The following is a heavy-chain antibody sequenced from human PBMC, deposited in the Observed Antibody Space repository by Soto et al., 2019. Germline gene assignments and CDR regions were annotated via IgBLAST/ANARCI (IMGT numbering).Heavy chain of an antibody. CDR3: ARSRRGAYSSGWHSLSGYYNYGIDV. J-gene: IGHJ6*02. CDR1: GYTFTSYG. CDR2: ISAYNGNT. V-gene: IGHV1-18*01. D-gene: IGHD6-19*01. Sequence: GASVKVSCKASGYTFTSYGISWVRQAPGQGLEWMGWISAYNGNTNYAQKLQGRVTMTTDTSTSTAYMELRSLRSDDTAVYYCARSRRGAYSSGWHSLSGYYNYGIDVWGQGTKVTVSS.